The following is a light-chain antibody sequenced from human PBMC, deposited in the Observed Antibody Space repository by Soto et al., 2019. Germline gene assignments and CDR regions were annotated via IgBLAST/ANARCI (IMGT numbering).Light chain of an antibody. CDR2: DAS. CDR3: QQFGT. Sequence: AIQLTQSPSSLSASVGDRVTITCRASQGISSALAWYQQKPGKAPKLLICDASSLESGVPSRFSGSGSGTDFTLTISSLQPEDFATYYCQQFGTFGQGTKLEIK. V-gene: IGKV1-13*02. J-gene: IGKJ2*01. CDR1: QGISSA.